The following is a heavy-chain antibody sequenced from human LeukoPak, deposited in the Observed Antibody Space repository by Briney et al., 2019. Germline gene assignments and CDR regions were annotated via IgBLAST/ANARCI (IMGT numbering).Heavy chain of an antibody. V-gene: IGHV4-39*07. CDR1: GGSISSSSYY. J-gene: IGHJ6*03. D-gene: IGHD6-19*01. CDR2: IYYSGST. Sequence: PSETLSLTCTVSGGSISSSSYYWGWIRQPPGKGLEWIGSIYYSGSTYYNPSLKSRVTISVDTSKNQFSLKLSSVTAADTAVYYCARVVIVVAGTLGGGYYMDVWGKGTTVTVSS. CDR3: ARVVIVVAGTLGGGYYMDV.